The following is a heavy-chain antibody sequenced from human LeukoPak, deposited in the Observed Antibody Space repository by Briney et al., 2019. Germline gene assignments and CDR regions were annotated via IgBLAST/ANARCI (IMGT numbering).Heavy chain of an antibody. Sequence: GGSLRLSSAAAALTLDDYGMSWVRRAPGKGLEWVSGINWNGGSTGYADSVKGRFTISSDNAKNSLYLQMNSLRAEDTALYYCARVVMDSSGYFGYWGQGTLVTVSS. CDR2: INWNGGST. D-gene: IGHD3-22*01. CDR3: ARVVMDSSGYFGY. CDR1: ALTLDDYG. V-gene: IGHV3-20*04. J-gene: IGHJ4*02.